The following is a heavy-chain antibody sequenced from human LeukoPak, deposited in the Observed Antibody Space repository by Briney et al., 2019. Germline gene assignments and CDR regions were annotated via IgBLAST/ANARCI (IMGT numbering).Heavy chain of an antibody. V-gene: IGHV3-21*05. CDR1: GFTFSSYW. CDR2: ISSSSSYT. Sequence: GGSLRLSCAASGFTFSSYWMNWARQAPGKRLEWVSYISSSSSYTNYADSVKGRFTISRDNAKNSLYLQMNSLRAEDTAVYYCARDTSYSYGYTYYYYGMDVWGQGTTVTVSS. J-gene: IGHJ6*02. CDR3: ARDTSYSYGYTYYYYGMDV. D-gene: IGHD5-18*01.